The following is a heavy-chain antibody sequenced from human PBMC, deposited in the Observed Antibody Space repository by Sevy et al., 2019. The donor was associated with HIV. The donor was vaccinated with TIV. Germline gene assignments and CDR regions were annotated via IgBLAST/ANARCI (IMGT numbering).Heavy chain of an antibody. CDR2: IKHDGSEK. D-gene: IGHD3-22*01. CDR3: ARAHYDSSDYYSRPFDY. J-gene: IGHJ4*02. Sequence: GGSLRLSCAASGFTFSRYWTRWVRQAPGKGLEWVASIKHDGSEKYYVDSVKGRFSISIDNAKNSLYLQMSSLRAEDTAVYYCARAHYDSSDYYSRPFDYWGQGTLVTVSS. CDR1: GFTFSRYW. V-gene: IGHV3-7*04.